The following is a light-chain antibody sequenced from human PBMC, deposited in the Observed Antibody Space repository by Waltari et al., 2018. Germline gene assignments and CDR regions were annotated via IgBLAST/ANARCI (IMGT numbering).Light chain of an antibody. V-gene: IGKV3-20*01. Sequence: IVLTQSPGTLSLSPGERATLSCRASPSIASSYLARYQQRPGQAPRLLIYSASNRASGVPDRFSGSGSRTDFTLTISRLEPEDFALYYCQHYGTSRTFGQGSKVEMK. J-gene: IGKJ1*01. CDR1: PSIASSY. CDR2: SAS. CDR3: QHYGTSRT.